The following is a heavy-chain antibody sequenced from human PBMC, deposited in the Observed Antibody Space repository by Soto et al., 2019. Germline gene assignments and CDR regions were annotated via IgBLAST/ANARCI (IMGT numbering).Heavy chain of an antibody. Sequence: QLQLQESGPGLVKPSETLSLTCTVSGGSISSSSYYWGWIRQPPGKGLEWIGSIYYSGSTYYTPSLKTRVTISVATSKTQFSLKLSSVTAADTAVYYCARRLYYDSSGFEGGGMDVWGQGTTVTVSS. J-gene: IGHJ6*02. CDR3: ARRLYYDSSGFEGGGMDV. CDR2: IYYSGST. V-gene: IGHV4-39*01. CDR1: GGSISSSSYY. D-gene: IGHD3-22*01.